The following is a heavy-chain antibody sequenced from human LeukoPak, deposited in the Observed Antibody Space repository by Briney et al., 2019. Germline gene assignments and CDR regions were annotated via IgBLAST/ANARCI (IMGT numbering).Heavy chain of an antibody. V-gene: IGHV4-59*11. CDR2: IYYSGST. CDR1: GGSISSHY. D-gene: IGHD1-7*01. Sequence: SETLSLTCTVSGGSISSHYWSWIRQPPGKGLEWIGYIYYSGSTNYNPSLKSRVTISVDTSKNQFSLKLSSVTAADTAVYYCARFGPRDNWNSPVWGQGTLVTVSS. J-gene: IGHJ4*02. CDR3: ARFGPRDNWNSPV.